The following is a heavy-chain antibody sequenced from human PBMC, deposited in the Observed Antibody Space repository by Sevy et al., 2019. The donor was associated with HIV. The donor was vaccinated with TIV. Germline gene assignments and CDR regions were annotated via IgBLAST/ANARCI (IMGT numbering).Heavy chain of an antibody. D-gene: IGHD3-10*01. CDR3: ARGIQAGVDY. CDR2: RNPNIGST. V-gene: IGHV1-8*01. CDR1: GYTFNLLD. J-gene: IGHJ4*02. Sequence: ASVKVSCKASGYTFNLLDINWVRQAPGQGPEWMGWRNPNIGSTGYAQKFQGRVTMTRDTSISTAYMELSSLTSEDTAVYYCARGIQAGVDYWGQGTLVTVSS.